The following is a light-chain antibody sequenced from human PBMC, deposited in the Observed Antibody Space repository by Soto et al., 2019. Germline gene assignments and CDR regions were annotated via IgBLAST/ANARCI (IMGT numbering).Light chain of an antibody. J-gene: IGKJ1*01. CDR2: SAS. Sequence: VLTQSPGTLSLSPGERAPLSCLASQSVGSSFLAWYQQKPGQAPRLLIHSASRRASGIPDRFSGSGSGTDFTLTISRLEPEDFAVYYCQQYGNLRTFGQGTKVDIK. CDR3: QQYGNLRT. CDR1: QSVGSSF. V-gene: IGKV3-20*01.